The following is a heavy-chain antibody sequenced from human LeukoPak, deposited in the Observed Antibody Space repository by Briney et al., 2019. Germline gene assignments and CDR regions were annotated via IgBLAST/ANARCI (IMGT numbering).Heavy chain of an antibody. D-gene: IGHD3-9*01. CDR1: GYTFTSYD. CDR3: ARAEDILTGYSDYYYYYYMDV. CDR2: MNPNSGNT. Sequence: ASVKVSCKASGYTFTSYDINWVRQATGQGLGWMGWMNPNSGNTGYAQKFQGRVTMTRNTSISTAYMELSSLRSEDTAVYYCARAEDILTGYSDYYYYYYMDVWGKGTTVTVSS. V-gene: IGHV1-8*01. J-gene: IGHJ6*03.